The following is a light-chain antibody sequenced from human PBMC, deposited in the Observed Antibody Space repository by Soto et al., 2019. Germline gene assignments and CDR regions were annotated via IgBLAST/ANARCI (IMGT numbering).Light chain of an antibody. CDR2: DVG. CDR1: SSDVGHYDY. J-gene: IGLJ2*01. V-gene: IGLV2-14*03. CDR3: SSYTSTTTVL. Sequence: QSVLTQPASVSGSTGQSITISCTGTSSDVGHYDYVSWYQQHPGEAPKLMIYDVGNRPSGVSNRFSGSKSGNTASLTISGLQTEDEAAYYCSSYTSTTTVLFGGGTKLTVL.